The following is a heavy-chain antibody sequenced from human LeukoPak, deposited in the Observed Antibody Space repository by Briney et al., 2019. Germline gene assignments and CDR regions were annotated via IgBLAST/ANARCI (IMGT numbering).Heavy chain of an antibody. J-gene: IGHJ4*02. D-gene: IGHD6-19*01. Sequence: LGESLKISCKGSGHSFSTYWISWARQMPGKGLEWMGRIDPSDSHTNYGPSFQGHVTISIDKSISTAYLQWSSLKASDTAMYFCARLAPASGWSFDYWGQGTLVTVSS. CDR2: IDPSDSHT. CDR3: ARLAPASGWSFDY. V-gene: IGHV5-10-1*01. CDR1: GHSFSTYW.